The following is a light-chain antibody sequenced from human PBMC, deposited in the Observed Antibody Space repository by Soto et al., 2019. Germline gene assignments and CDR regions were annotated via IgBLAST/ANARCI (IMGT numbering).Light chain of an antibody. CDR1: QSVSSN. CDR3: QQHNNWPRT. CDR2: GAS. Sequence: EIVMTQSPATLSVSPGERATLSCRASQSVSSNLAWYQQKPGQAPRLLIYGASTRVTGIPARFSGSGSGTEFTLTISSLQSEDFAVYYCQQHNNWPRTFGQGTKV. J-gene: IGKJ1*01. V-gene: IGKV3D-15*01.